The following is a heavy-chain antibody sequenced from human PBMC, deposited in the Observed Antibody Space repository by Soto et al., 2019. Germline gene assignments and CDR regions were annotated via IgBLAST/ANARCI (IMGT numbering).Heavy chain of an antibody. CDR2: IFSTGST. J-gene: IGHJ3*02. V-gene: IGHV4-4*07. D-gene: IGHD1-20*01. Sequence: QVQLQESGPGLVKPSETLSLICTVSYGSINNYHWTSIRQPAGRGLEWIGRIFSTGSTAYNASLKSRVTMSVDRSKNQFSLRLTSMTAADTAVYYCARDVASPGISGSWGALDIWGRGTLVTVSS. CDR3: ARDVASPGISGSWGALDI. CDR1: YGSINNYH.